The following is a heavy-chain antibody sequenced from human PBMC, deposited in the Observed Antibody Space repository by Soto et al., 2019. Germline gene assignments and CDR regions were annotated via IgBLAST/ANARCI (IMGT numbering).Heavy chain of an antibody. Sequence: ESGGGLVQPGGSLRLSCAASGFTFSSYSMNWIRQAPGKGLEWVAYISSVATTATYFADSVKGRFTISRDNVKNSLFLQMNSLRDEDTAVYYCARRGMTSFDYWGQGTVVTVSS. CDR3: ARRGMTSFDY. CDR1: GFTFSSYS. J-gene: IGHJ4*02. V-gene: IGHV3-48*02. CDR2: ISSVATTAT. D-gene: IGHD1-26*01.